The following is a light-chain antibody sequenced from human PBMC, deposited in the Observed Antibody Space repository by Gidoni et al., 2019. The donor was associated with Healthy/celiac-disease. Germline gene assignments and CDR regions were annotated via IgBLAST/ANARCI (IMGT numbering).Light chain of an antibody. CDR2: GAS. CDR3: QQYGSSPPYT. Sequence: EIVLTQYPGTLSLSPGERATLTCRARQSVSSSYLAGYQQKPGQAPRLLIYGASSRATGIPDRFSGSGSGTDFTLTISRLEPEDFAVYYCQQYGSSPPYTFGQGTKLEIK. CDR1: QSVSSSY. J-gene: IGKJ2*01. V-gene: IGKV3-20*01.